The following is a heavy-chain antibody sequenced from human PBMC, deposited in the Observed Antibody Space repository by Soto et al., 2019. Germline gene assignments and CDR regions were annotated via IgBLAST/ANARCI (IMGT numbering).Heavy chain of an antibody. CDR1: GFTFSSYA. D-gene: IGHD5-12*01. CDR2: ISYDGSNK. CDR3: ARDLSSAIVAIRGAYWFDP. V-gene: IGHV3-30-3*01. J-gene: IGHJ5*02. Sequence: PGRSLRLSYAASGFTFSSYAMRWVRQAPGKGLEWVAVISYDGSNKYYADSVKGRFTISRDNSKNTLYLQMNSLRSEDTAVYYCARDLSSAIVAIRGAYWFDPWGQGTLVTVSS.